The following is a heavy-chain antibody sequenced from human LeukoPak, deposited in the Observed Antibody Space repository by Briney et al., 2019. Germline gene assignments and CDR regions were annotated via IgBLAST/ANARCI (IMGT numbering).Heavy chain of an antibody. CDR3: SRDLPYSSSWESIDY. J-gene: IGHJ4*02. Sequence: ASVKVSCKASGYTFTSYGISWVRQAPGQGPEWMGWISAYNGNTKYAQNLQGRVTMTTDTSTSTAYMELRSLRSDDTAVYYCSRDLPYSSSWESIDYWGQGTLVTVSS. CDR2: ISAYNGNT. V-gene: IGHV1-18*01. CDR1: GYTFTSYG. D-gene: IGHD6-13*01.